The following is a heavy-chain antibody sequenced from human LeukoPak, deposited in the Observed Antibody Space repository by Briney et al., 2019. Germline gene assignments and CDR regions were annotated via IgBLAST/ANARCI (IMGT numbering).Heavy chain of an antibody. Sequence: GGSLRPSCAASGFIFRNHGMHWVGQAPGKGLEWVSAISGSGGSTYYADSVKGRFTISRDNSKNTLYLQMNSLRAEDTAVYYCAKDVGATTSYAGFDYWGQGTLVTVSS. D-gene: IGHD1-26*01. CDR1: GFIFRNHG. V-gene: IGHV3-23*01. J-gene: IGHJ4*02. CDR3: AKDVGATTSYAGFDY. CDR2: ISGSGGST.